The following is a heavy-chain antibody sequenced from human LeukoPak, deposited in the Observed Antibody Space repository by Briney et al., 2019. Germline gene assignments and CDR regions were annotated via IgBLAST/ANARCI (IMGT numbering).Heavy chain of an antibody. D-gene: IGHD3-22*01. J-gene: IGHJ3*02. Sequence: PGGSLRLSCAASGFTFSDYYMSWIRQAPGKGLEWVSYISSSGSTIYYADSVKGRFTISRDNAKNSLYLQMNSLSAEDTAVYYCARGRAYYYDSSGYSPDAFDIWGQGTMVTVSS. V-gene: IGHV3-11*01. CDR1: GFTFSDYY. CDR2: ISSSGSTI. CDR3: ARGRAYYYDSSGYSPDAFDI.